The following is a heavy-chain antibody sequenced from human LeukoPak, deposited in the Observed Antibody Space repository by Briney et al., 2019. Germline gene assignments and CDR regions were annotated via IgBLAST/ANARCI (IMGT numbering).Heavy chain of an antibody. Sequence: SGGSLRLSCAASGFTFSSYWMSWVRQAPGKGLEWVASIKQDGSEGYYVDSVKGRFAISRDNTKNSLYLQMNSLRAEDTAVYYYARAGILWGDYWGQGTLVTVSS. V-gene: IGHV3-7*01. D-gene: IGHD2-15*01. J-gene: IGHJ4*02. CDR2: IKQDGSEG. CDR1: GFTFSSYW. CDR3: ARAGILWGDY.